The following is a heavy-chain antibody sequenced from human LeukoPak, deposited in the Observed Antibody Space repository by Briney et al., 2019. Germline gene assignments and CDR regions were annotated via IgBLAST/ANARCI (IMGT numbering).Heavy chain of an antibody. Sequence: SEPLSLTCTASGVSISSFYWSWIRQPPGKGLEWVGYIYYNGSTNYNPSLKSRVTISIDTSKNQFSLEVTSVNAADTAVYYCATDFGDSSGWYRFWGQGTLVAVSS. V-gene: IGHV4-59*08. CDR1: GVSISSFY. CDR3: ATDFGDSSGWYRF. J-gene: IGHJ4*02. CDR2: IYYNGST. D-gene: IGHD6-19*01.